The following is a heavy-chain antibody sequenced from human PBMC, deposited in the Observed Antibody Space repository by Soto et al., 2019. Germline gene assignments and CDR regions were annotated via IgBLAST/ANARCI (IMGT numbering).Heavy chain of an antibody. Sequence: SDTLSLTCAAYGASFSGYYCSWIRQPPGKGLEWIGEINHSGSTNYNPSLKSRVTISVDTSKNQFSLKLSSVTAADTAVYYCARGSGGYYYWGQGTLVTVSS. CDR3: ARGSGGYYY. CDR2: INHSGST. CDR1: GASFSGYY. V-gene: IGHV4-34*01. D-gene: IGHD6-19*01. J-gene: IGHJ4*02.